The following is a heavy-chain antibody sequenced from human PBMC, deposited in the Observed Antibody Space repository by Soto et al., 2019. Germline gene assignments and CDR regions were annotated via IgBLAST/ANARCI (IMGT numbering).Heavy chain of an antibody. CDR2: ISGSGAST. V-gene: IGHV3-23*01. D-gene: IGHD5-18*01. CDR1: GITFSNYV. Sequence: EVQLLESGGGLVQPGGSLRLSCAASGITFSNYVLSWVRQAPGMGLEWVSSISGSGASTYYADSVKGRFTISRDTSKSPLYLHLNSLRADDTAIYYCAKEAGGGAAMVTSYFDYWGQGTLVSVSS. J-gene: IGHJ4*02. CDR3: AKEAGGGAAMVTSYFDY.